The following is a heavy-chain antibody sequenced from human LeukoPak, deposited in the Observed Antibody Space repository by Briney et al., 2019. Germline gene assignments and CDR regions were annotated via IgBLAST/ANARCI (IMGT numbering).Heavy chain of an antibody. Sequence: SETLSLTCAVYGGSFRGYYWSWIRQPPGKGLEGIGEINHSGRTNYNPSLKSRVTISVDTSKNQFSLKLSSVTAADTAVYYCATPSYSSSSLDYWGQGTLVTVSS. CDR3: ATPSYSSSSLDY. D-gene: IGHD6-6*01. J-gene: IGHJ4*02. CDR2: INHSGRT. CDR1: GGSFRGYY. V-gene: IGHV4-34*01.